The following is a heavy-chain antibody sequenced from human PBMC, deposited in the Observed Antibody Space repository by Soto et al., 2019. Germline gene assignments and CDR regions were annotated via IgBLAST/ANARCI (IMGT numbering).Heavy chain of an antibody. D-gene: IGHD3-10*01. CDR3: AGGLRGGRASRTHDAFVI. Sequence: QVQLQQWGAGLLKPSETLSLTCAVYGGSFSAYYWSWIRQPPGKGLEWVGEITHSGSTNYNPSLKSGVTLSVDTYKNLFPLKLGSMPAAGTAVYYSAGGLRGGRASRTHDAFVIWGQGTMVTVSS. CDR1: GGSFSAYY. CDR2: ITHSGST. J-gene: IGHJ3*02. V-gene: IGHV4-34*01.